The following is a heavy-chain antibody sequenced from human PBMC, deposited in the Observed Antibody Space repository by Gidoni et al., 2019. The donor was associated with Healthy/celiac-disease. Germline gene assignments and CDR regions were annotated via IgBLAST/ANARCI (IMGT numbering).Heavy chain of an antibody. D-gene: IGHD3-22*01. Sequence: EVQLVEYGGGLVQPGRSLRPSCAASASTFDDYAMHWVRQAPGKGLAWVSGISWNSGSIGYADSVKGRFTISRDNAKNSLYLQMNSLRAEDTALYYCAKDKVVRYYYDSSGGFDYWGQGTLVTVSS. CDR2: ISWNSGSI. J-gene: IGHJ4*02. V-gene: IGHV3-9*01. CDR1: ASTFDDYA. CDR3: AKDKVVRYYYDSSGGFDY.